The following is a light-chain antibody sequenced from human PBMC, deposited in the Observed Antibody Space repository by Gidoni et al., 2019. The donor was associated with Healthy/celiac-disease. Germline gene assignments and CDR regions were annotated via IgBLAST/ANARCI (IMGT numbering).Light chain of an antibody. CDR2: RNN. J-gene: IGLJ3*02. V-gene: IGLV1-47*01. CDR3: AAWDDSLSGSWV. CDR1: SSNIGSNY. Sequence: QSVLTQPPSASVTPGQMVTISCSGSSSNIGSNYVYWYQQLPGTATKLLIYRNNQRPSGVPDRFSGSKSGTSASLAISGLRSEDEADYYCAAWDDSLSGSWVFGGGTKLTVL.